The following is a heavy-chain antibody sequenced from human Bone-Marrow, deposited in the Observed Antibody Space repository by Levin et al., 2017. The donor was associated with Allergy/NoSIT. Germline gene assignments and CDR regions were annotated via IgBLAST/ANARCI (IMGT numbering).Heavy chain of an antibody. J-gene: IGHJ3*02. V-gene: IGHV1-8*01. CDR3: ARGLLLYPHAFDI. CDR1: GYSFSRYD. Sequence: ASVKVSCKATGYSFSRYDINWVRQATGRGPEWMGWLNPNSGNTVLAQKFQGRVTLTRNTSISTAYLELSSLRDDDTALYYCARGLLLYPHAFDIWGQGTVVTVSS. CDR2: LNPNSGNT. D-gene: IGHD2-2*02.